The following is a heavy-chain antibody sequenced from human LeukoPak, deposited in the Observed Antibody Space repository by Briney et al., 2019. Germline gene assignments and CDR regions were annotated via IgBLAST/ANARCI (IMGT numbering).Heavy chain of an antibody. CDR3: ARDLVLYGDY. J-gene: IGHJ4*02. V-gene: IGHV3-21*01. D-gene: IGHD4-17*01. Sequence: KAGGSLRLSCAASGFTFSSYSMNWVRQAPGKGLEWVSSITSSSYIYYADSVKGRFTISRDNAKNSLYLQMDSLRAEDTAVYYCARDLVLYGDYWGQGTLVTVSS. CDR1: GFTFSSYS. CDR2: ITSSSYI.